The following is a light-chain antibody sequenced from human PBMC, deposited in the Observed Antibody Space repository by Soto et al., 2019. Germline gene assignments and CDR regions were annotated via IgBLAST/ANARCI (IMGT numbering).Light chain of an antibody. Sequence: DIQINQSHSTRSGSVGDRVTITCRASQTISSWLAWYQQKPGKAPKLLIYKASTLKSGVPSRFSVSGSGTEFTLTISILQPDDFVTYYSQVYASQLEAFAEGTKVDI. CDR2: KAS. CDR1: QTISSW. V-gene: IGKV1-5*03. CDR3: QVYASQLEA. J-gene: IGKJ1*01.